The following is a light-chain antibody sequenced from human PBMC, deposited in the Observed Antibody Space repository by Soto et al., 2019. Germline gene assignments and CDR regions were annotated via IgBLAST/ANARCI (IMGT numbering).Light chain of an antibody. V-gene: IGKV3-20*01. CDR2: DTS. CDR1: QSVSSSY. Sequence: EIVLTQSPGTLSLSPGERATLSCRASQSVSSSYLAWYQQKPGQAPRLLIYDTSSRATGIPDRFSGSGSGTDFTLAISILEPEDFAVYYCQQSGSSPSVGQGTKVELK. J-gene: IGKJ1*01. CDR3: QQSGSSPS.